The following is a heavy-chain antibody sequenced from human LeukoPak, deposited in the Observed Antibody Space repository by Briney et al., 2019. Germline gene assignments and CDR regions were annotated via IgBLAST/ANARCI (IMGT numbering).Heavy chain of an antibody. Sequence: PSETLSLTCAVYGGSFSAYYWSWIRQPPGKGLEWIGEINHSGSTNYNPSLKSRVTISVDTSKNQFSLQLKSVTPEDTAVYYCASFAADKPNDYWGQGTLVTVSS. D-gene: IGHD2-2*02. CDR3: ASFAADKPNDY. J-gene: IGHJ4*02. CDR1: GGSFSAYY. CDR2: INHSGST. V-gene: IGHV4-34*01.